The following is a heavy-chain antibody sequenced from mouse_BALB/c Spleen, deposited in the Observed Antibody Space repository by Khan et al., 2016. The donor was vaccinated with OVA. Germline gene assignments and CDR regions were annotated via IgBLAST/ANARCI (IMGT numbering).Heavy chain of an antibody. CDR1: GYTFTSYG. D-gene: IGHD2-10*01. CDR2: INTYTGEP. V-gene: IGHV9-3-1*01. CDR3: ARPPYFTYTLDY. J-gene: IGHJ4*01. Sequence: QVQLQQSGPELKKPGETVKISCKASGYTFTSYGMNWVKQSPGKALKWMGWINTYTGEPTYADDFKGRFAFSLETSASTAYLQINNLKNEDTATYFCARPPYFTYTLDYWCQGTSVTVSS.